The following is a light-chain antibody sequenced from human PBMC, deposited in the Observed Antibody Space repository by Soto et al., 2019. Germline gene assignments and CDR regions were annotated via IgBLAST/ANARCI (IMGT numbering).Light chain of an antibody. CDR3: QQYNSYPYT. Sequence: DIQMTKSPSTVSASVGDGVTITCRASQSISTWLAWYQQKPGKAPNLLIYDASTLESGGPSGFSGSGSGTEFTLTISSRQPDDSATYYCQQYNSYPYTCGQGTKLEI. J-gene: IGKJ2*01. CDR1: QSISTW. CDR2: DAS. V-gene: IGKV1-5*01.